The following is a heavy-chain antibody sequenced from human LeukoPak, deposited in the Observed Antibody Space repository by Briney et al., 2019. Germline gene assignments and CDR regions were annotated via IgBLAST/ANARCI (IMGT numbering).Heavy chain of an antibody. CDR2: ISAYNGNT. Sequence: ASVKVSCKASGYTFTSYGISWVRQSPGQGLEWMGWISAYNGNTNYAQKLQGRVTMTTDTSTSTAYMELRSLRSDDTAVYYCARDRISVAVVPAACSHWGQGTLVTVSS. J-gene: IGHJ4*02. D-gene: IGHD2-2*01. CDR3: ARDRISVAVVPAACSH. V-gene: IGHV1-18*01. CDR1: GYTFTSYG.